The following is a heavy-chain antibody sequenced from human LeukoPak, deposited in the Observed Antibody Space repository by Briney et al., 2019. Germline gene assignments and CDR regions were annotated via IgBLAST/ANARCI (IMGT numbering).Heavy chain of an antibody. CDR2: IYYSGSA. V-gene: IGHV4-34*01. D-gene: IGHD3-16*01. CDR3: ARLLGKAQFDY. J-gene: IGHJ4*02. CDR1: GGSFSGYY. Sequence: PSETLSLTCAVYGGSFSGYYWSWIRQPPGKGLEWIGSIYYSGSAYYNPSLKSRVTISVDTSKNQFSMKLSSVTAADTAVYYCARLLGKAQFDYWGQGTLVTVSS.